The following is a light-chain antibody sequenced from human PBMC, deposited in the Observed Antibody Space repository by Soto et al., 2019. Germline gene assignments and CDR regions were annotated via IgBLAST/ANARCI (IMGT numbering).Light chain of an antibody. CDR3: QQYCSAPIFT. Sequence: EIVLTQSPGTLSLSPGERATLSCRASQSVSSSYLAWYQQKPGQAPRLLIYGASSSVTGIPDRFSGSGSGTDFTLTISILEPEDFAVYYCQQYCSAPIFTFGPGTKVDIK. CDR2: GAS. CDR1: QSVSSSY. J-gene: IGKJ3*01. V-gene: IGKV3-20*01.